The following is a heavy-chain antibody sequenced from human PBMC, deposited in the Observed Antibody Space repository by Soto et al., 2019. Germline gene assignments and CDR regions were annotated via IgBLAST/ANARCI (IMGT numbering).Heavy chain of an antibody. V-gene: IGHV3-33*01. J-gene: IGHJ4*02. D-gene: IGHD6-19*01. CDR3: ARDDGSGFDY. CDR2: IWYDGSNK. Sequence: QVQLVESGGGVVQPGRSLRLSCAASGFAFSTYGMHWVRQAPGKGLEWVAVIWYDGSNKYYVDSVKGRFTISRDNSKNTLYLQMNSLRAEDTAVYYCARDDGSGFDYWGQGTLVTVSS. CDR1: GFAFSTYG.